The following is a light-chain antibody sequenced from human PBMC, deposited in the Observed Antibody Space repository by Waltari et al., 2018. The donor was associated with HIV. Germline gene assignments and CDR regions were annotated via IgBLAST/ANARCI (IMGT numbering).Light chain of an antibody. CDR3: AAWDASLSGNWV. V-gene: IGLV1-47*01. CDR2: RNK. Sequence: QSVLTQPPSASGTPGQRVTISCSGSSSNIGSNYVYWYQQLPGTTTKLLIYRNKARPSGVPDRLSGSKSGTSASLAISGLRSEDEADYYCAAWDASLSGNWVFGGGTKLTVL. J-gene: IGLJ3*02. CDR1: SSNIGSNY.